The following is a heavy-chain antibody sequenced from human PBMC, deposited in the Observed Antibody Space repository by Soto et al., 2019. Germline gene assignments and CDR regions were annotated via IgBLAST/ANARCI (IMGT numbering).Heavy chain of an antibody. V-gene: IGHV3-23*01. D-gene: IGHD5-12*01. J-gene: IGHJ4*02. CDR2: IYGNGGGT. CDR1: GFTFGTYS. CDR3: AKDVRPDGYWDLDY. Sequence: GGSLRLSCAASGFTFGTYSMNWDRQAPGKGLEWVSGIYGNGGGTFYADSVKGRFTISRDNSRNTLYLQMNSLRAEDTAVYYCAKDVRPDGYWDLDYWGQGTPVTVSS.